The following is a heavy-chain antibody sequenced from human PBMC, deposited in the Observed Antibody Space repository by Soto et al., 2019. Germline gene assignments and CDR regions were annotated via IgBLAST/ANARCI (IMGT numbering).Heavy chain of an antibody. J-gene: IGHJ6*02. CDR2: INPNSGGT. Sequence: GASVKVSCKASGYTFTGYYMHWVRQAPGQGLEWMGWINPNSGGTNYAQKFQGWVTMTRDTSISTAYMELSRLRSDDTAVYYCARVVVPATRLYGMDVWGQGTTVTVSS. V-gene: IGHV1-2*04. CDR1: GYTFTGYY. CDR3: ARVVVPATRLYGMDV. D-gene: IGHD2-2*01.